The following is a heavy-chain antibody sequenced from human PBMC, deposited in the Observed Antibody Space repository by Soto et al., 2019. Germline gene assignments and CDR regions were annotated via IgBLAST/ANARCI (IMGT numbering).Heavy chain of an antibody. V-gene: IGHV3-74*01. CDR1: GFTFATYW. CDR3: ATGVFDSLYYVDY. J-gene: IGHJ4*02. D-gene: IGHD2-15*01. CDR2: ISTGGSAR. Sequence: GGSLRLSCAVSGFTFATYWMHWVRQAPGKGLVWVSRISTGGSARWYADSAKGRFTISRDNPKNTLYLQMNSLRAEDTAVYYCATGVFDSLYYVDYWGQGTLVTVSS.